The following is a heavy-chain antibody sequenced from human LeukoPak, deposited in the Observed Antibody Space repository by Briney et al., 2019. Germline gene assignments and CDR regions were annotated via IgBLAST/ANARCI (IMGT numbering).Heavy chain of an antibody. CDR1: GFTFGDYA. CDR3: TRLACSGGSCYPFFYYYYYMDV. D-gene: IGHD2-15*01. Sequence: GGSLRLSCTASGFTFGDYAMSWVRQAPGKGLEWVGFIRSKAYGGTTEYAASVKGRFTISRDDSKSIAYLQMNSLKTEDTAVYYCTRLACSGGSCYPFFYYYYYMDVWGKGTTVTISS. J-gene: IGHJ6*03. CDR2: IRSKAYGGTT. V-gene: IGHV3-49*04.